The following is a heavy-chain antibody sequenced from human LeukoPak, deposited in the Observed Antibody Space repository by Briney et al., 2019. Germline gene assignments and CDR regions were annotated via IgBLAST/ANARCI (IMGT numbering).Heavy chain of an antibody. D-gene: IGHD4-23*01. J-gene: IGHJ4*02. CDR1: GGSISSSSYY. CDR2: IYYSGST. V-gene: IGHV4-39*01. CDR3: ATFGRGNSRHFDY. Sequence: SETLSLTCTVSGGSISSSSYYWGWIRQPPGEGLEWIGSIYYSGSTYYNPSLKSRVTISVDTSKNQFSLKLSSVTAADTAVYYCATFGRGNSRHFDYWGQATLVTVSS.